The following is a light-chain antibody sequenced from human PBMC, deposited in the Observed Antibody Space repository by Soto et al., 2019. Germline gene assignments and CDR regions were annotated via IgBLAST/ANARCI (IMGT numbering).Light chain of an antibody. V-gene: IGLV1-51*01. CDR3: GSWDSSLTANV. Sequence: QSVRTQPPSVSAAPGQKVTISCSGTTSNVENNFVSWYQQFPGKDPKLLIYDDIRRPSGIPDRFSASKSGTSATLGITGLHPGDEADDYGGSWDSSLTANVFGTGTKVTVL. CDR1: TSNVENNF. J-gene: IGLJ1*01. CDR2: DDI.